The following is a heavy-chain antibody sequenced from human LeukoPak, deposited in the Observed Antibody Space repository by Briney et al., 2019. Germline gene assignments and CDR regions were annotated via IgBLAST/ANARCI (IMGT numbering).Heavy chain of an antibody. D-gene: IGHD3-22*01. CDR2: IYHSGST. Sequence: PSETLSLTCTVSGGSISSSNWWSWVRQPPGKGLEWIGEIYHSGSTNYNPSLKSRVTISVDKSKNQFSLKLSSVTAADTAVYYCARVGYYYDSSGYYYSPYCFDYWGQGTLVTVSS. CDR3: ARVGYYYDSSGYYYSPYCFDY. V-gene: IGHV4-4*02. J-gene: IGHJ4*02. CDR1: GGSISSSNW.